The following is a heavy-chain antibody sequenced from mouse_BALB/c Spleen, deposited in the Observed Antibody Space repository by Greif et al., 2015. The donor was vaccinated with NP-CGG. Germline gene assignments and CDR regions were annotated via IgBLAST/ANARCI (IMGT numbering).Heavy chain of an antibody. CDR1: GYTFTDYY. V-gene: IGHV1-84*02. J-gene: IGHJ4*01. CDR3: ARRTGTEAMDY. CDR2: IYPGSGNT. D-gene: IGHD4-1*01. Sequence: QVQLKHSGPELVKPGASVKISCKASGYTFTDYYINWVKQKPGQGLEWIGWIYPGSGNTKYNEKFKGKATLTVDTSSSTAYMQLSSLTSEDTTVYFCARRTGTEAMDYWGQGTSVTVSP.